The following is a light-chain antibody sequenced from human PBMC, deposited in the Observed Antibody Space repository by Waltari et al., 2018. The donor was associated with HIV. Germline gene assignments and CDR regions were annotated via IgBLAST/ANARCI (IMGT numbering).Light chain of an antibody. CDR3: SSYTSSSTPLYV. V-gene: IGLV2-14*03. J-gene: IGLJ1*01. Sequence: QSALTQPASVSGSPGQSITIPCTGTSSDVGGCNYVSWYHKHPGKAPKLMIYDVSNRPSGVSNPFSGSKSGNTASLTISGLQAEDEADYYCSSYTSSSTPLYVFGTGTKVTVL. CDR2: DVS. CDR1: SSDVGGCNY.